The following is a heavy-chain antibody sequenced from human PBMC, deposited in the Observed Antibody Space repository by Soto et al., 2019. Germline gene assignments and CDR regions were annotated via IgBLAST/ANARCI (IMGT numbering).Heavy chain of an antibody. Sequence: PGESLKISCAASGFPFSSYSMSWVRQAPGKGLEWVSAISGSGGSTYYADSVKGRFTISRDNSKNTLYLQMNSLRAEDTAVYYCAKVLLTGYYSFDYWGQGTLVTVSS. V-gene: IGHV3-23*01. CDR1: GFPFSSYS. J-gene: IGHJ4*02. D-gene: IGHD3-9*01. CDR3: AKVLLTGYYSFDY. CDR2: ISGSGGST.